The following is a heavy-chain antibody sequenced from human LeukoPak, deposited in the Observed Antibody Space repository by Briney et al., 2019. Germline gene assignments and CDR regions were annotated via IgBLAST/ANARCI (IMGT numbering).Heavy chain of an antibody. Sequence: SETLSLTCTVSGGSISSGGYYWSWIRQHPGKGLEWIGYIYYSGSTYYNPSLKSRVTISVDTSKNQFSLKLSSVTAADTAVYYCARGSGYAGVFDYWGQGTLVTVPS. D-gene: IGHD5-12*01. J-gene: IGHJ4*02. CDR1: GGSISSGGYY. V-gene: IGHV4-31*03. CDR2: IYYSGST. CDR3: ARGSGYAGVFDY.